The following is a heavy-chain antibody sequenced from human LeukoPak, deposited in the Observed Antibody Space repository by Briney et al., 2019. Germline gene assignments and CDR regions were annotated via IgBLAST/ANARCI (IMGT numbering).Heavy chain of an antibody. V-gene: IGHV4-61*01. J-gene: IGHJ4*02. CDR3: ARGSDSSGYYFFPNFDY. Sequence: PSETLSLTCTVSGGSISNRSYCWSWIRQPPGKGLEWIGYIYYSGSTNYNPSLKSRVTISVDTSKNQFSLKLSSVTAADTAVYYCARGSDSSGYYFFPNFDYWGQGTLVTVSS. CDR1: GGSISNRSYC. D-gene: IGHD3-22*01. CDR2: IYYSGST.